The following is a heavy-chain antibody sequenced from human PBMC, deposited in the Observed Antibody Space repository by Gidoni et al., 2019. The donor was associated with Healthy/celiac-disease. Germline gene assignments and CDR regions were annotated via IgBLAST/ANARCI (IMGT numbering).Heavy chain of an antibody. CDR3: AKDMLRYYDSSGYYGY. D-gene: IGHD3-22*01. CDR2: ISWNSGSI. Sequence: EVQLVESGGGLVQPGRSLSLSCAASGFTFDDYAMHWGRQAPGKGLEWVSGISWNSGSIGYADSVKGRFTISRDNAKNSLYLQMNSLRAEDTALYYCAKDMLRYYDSSGYYGYWGQGTLVTVSS. CDR1: GFTFDDYA. V-gene: IGHV3-9*01. J-gene: IGHJ4*02.